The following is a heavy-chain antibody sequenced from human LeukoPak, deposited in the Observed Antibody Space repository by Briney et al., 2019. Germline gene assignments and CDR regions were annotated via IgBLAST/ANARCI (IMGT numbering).Heavy chain of an antibody. CDR2: VDHTGST. J-gene: IGHJ6*03. V-gene: IGHV4-59*01. CDR1: DDSITMYY. CDR3: ARGRVSSSTWYSTYYYYFYMDV. Sequence: SETLSLTCTVSDDSITMYYWTWIRQPPGKGLEWIGYVDHTGSTNFNPSLNGRVSISRDTSKNLFSLRLRSVTAADTAVYFCARGRVSSSTWYSTYYYYFYMDVWGKGTTVTISS. D-gene: IGHD1-1*01.